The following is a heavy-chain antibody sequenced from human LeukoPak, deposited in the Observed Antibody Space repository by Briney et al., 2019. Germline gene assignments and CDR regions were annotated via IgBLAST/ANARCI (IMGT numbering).Heavy chain of an antibody. CDR1: GGSFSGYN. D-gene: IGHD2-2*01. V-gene: IGHV4-34*01. J-gene: IGHJ4*02. CDR3: ARGVPATAIPFDY. Sequence: SETLSLTCAVYGGSFSGYNWSWIRQPPGKGLEWIGEINHSGSTNYNPSLKSRVTISIDTSKNQFSLKLSSVTAADTAVYYCARGVPATAIPFDYWGQGTLVTVSS. CDR2: INHSGST.